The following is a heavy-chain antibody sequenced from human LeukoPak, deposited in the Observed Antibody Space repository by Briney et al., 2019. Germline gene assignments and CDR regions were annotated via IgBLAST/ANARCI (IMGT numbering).Heavy chain of an antibody. J-gene: IGHJ4*02. CDR2: IHHDGSNK. D-gene: IGHD4-17*01. Sequence: GGSLRLSCAASGFTFSSYGMHWVRQAPGKGLDWVAFIHHDGSNKYYADSVRGRFTISRDNSKNTLYLQMNSLRAEDTAVYYCAREGGYGDYDYWGQGTLVTVSS. CDR3: AREGGYGDYDY. V-gene: IGHV3-30*02. CDR1: GFTFSSYG.